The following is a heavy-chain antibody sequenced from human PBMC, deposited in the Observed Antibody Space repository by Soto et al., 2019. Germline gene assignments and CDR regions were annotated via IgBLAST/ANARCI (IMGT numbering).Heavy chain of an antibody. V-gene: IGHV3-64D*06. CDR3: VKGEYYYDSSGYYPFDY. D-gene: IGHD3-22*01. Sequence: GGSLRLSCSASGFTFSSYAMNWVRQAPGKGLEYVSSISTNGGSTHYADSVKGRFTISRDNSKNTQYLQMSSLRADDTAVYYSVKGEYYYDSSGYYPFDYWGQGTLVTVSS. J-gene: IGHJ4*02. CDR2: ISTNGGST. CDR1: GFTFSSYA.